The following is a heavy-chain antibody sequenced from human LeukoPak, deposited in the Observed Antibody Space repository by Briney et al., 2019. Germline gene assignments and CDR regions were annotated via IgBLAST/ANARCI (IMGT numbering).Heavy chain of an antibody. CDR2: IYPGDSDT. J-gene: IGHJ4*01. D-gene: IGHD3-10*01. V-gene: IGHV5-51*01. CDR3: ARRYYYGSGSYLLDY. Sequence: GESLKISCTGSGYNFAHDWIGWVRQMPGKGLEWMGIIYPGDSDTIYSPSFQGQVTISADKSISTAYLQWSSLKASDTAMYYCARRYYYGSGSYLLDYWGQGTLVTVSS. CDR1: GYNFAHDW.